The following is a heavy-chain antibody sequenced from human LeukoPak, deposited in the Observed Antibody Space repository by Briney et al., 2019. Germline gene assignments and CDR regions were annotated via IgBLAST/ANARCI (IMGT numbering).Heavy chain of an antibody. CDR3: ARGRGGYSYGYYYYYMDV. CDR1: GYTFTSYD. Sequence: GASVKVSCKASGYTFTSYDINWVRQATGQGLEWMGWMNPNSGNTGYAQKFQGRVTITRNTSISTAYMELSSLRSEDTAVYYCARGRGGYSYGYYYYYMDVWGKGTTVTVSS. CDR2: MNPNSGNT. D-gene: IGHD5-18*01. J-gene: IGHJ6*03. V-gene: IGHV1-8*03.